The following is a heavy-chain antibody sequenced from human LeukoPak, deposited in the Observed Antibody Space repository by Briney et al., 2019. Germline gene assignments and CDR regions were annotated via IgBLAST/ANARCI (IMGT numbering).Heavy chain of an antibody. V-gene: IGHV3-21*01. CDR1: GFTFSSYS. J-gene: IGHJ4*02. D-gene: IGHD6-13*01. CDR2: ISSSSSYV. Sequence: GSLRLSCAASGFTFSSYSMNWVRQAPGKGLEWVSSISSSSSYVYYADSVKGRFTISRDNAKNSLYLQMNSLRAEDTAVYYCAREAAAQDFDYWGQGTLVTVSS. CDR3: AREAAAQDFDY.